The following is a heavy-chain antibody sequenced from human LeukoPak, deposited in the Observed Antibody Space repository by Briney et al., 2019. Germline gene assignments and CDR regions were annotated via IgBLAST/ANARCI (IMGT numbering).Heavy chain of an antibody. CDR2: MKSKTDGGTT. Sequence: GGSLRLSCAASGFTFSNAWMSWVRQAPGKGLEWVGRMKSKTDGGTTDYAAPVKGRFTISRDDSKNTLYLQMNSLKTEDTAVYYCTTDYQRYCTNGVCYRRYFQHWGQGTLVTVSS. V-gene: IGHV3-15*01. CDR1: GFTFSNAW. CDR3: TTDYQRYCTNGVCYRRYFQH. J-gene: IGHJ1*01. D-gene: IGHD2-8*01.